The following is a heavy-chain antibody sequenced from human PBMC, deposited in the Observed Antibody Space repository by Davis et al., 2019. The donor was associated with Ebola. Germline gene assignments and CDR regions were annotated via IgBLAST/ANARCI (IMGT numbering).Heavy chain of an antibody. J-gene: IGHJ4*02. D-gene: IGHD4-17*01. Sequence: GESLKISCAASGFSFSNYWMHWVRQAPGKGLVWVSRIIADGSGADYADSVKGRFTVSRDNAKNTLYLQMNSLRADDTVVYYCGRWTVTTAGDYWGQGTLVTVSS. V-gene: IGHV3-74*01. CDR3: GRWTVTTAGDY. CDR2: IIADGSGA. CDR1: GFSFSNYW.